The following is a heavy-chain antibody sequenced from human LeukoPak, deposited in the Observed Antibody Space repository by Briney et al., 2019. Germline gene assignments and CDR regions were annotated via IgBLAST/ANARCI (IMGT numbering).Heavy chain of an antibody. CDR1: GYFITNGYY. CDR2: IYHSGST. D-gene: IGHD3-3*01. J-gene: IGHJ5*02. V-gene: IGHV4-38-2*02. Sequence: SETLSLTCTVSGYFITNGYYWGWIRQPPGKGLEWIGSIYHSGSTYYNPSLKSRVSISVDTSKNQFSLNLSSVTAADTAVYYCARGRYYDFWSATSNWFDPWGQGTLVTVSS. CDR3: ARGRYYDFWSATSNWFDP.